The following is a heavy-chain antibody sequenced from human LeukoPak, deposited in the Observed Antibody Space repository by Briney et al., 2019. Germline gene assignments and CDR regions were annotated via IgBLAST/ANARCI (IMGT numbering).Heavy chain of an antibody. CDR3: ARVSGGDHYYYYYMDV. V-gene: IGHV4-30-4*08. CDR1: GGSISSGDYY. Sequence: SSQTLSLTCTVSGGSISSGDYYWSWIRQPPGKSLEWIGYIYYSGSTYYNPSLKSRVTISVDTSKNQFSLKLSSVTAADTAVYYCARVSGGDHYYYYYMDVWGEGTTVTVSS. J-gene: IGHJ6*03. D-gene: IGHD2-21*01. CDR2: IYYSGST.